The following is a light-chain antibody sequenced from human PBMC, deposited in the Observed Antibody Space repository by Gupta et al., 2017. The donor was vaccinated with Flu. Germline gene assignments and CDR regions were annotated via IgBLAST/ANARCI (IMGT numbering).Light chain of an antibody. CDR1: QSLVYSDGNTY. Sequence: DVVMTQSPLPLPVTLGQPASISCRSSQSLVYSDGNTYLSWFHQRPGQSPRRLIYKVSNRDYGVSDRFSGSGSGTDFTLKSSRGEAEDVGVYYFMHDKHSLTFGEGTKMEIK. CDR2: KVS. CDR3: MHDKHSLT. J-gene: IGKJ2*01. V-gene: IGKV2-30*01.